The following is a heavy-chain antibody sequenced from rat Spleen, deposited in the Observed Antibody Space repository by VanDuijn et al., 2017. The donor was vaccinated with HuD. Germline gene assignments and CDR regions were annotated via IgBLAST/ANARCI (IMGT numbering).Heavy chain of an antibody. CDR2: ISPSGGST. V-gene: IGHV5-25*01. CDR3: ARHNTIAAPMDA. CDR1: GFTFSNYD. D-gene: IGHD1-2*01. Sequence: EVQLVESGGGLVQPGRSLKLSCAASGFTFSNYDMAWVRQAPTKGLEWVASISPSGGSTYYRDSVKGRFTVSRDNAKSTLYLQMDSLRSEDTATYYCARHNTIAAPMDAWGQGASVTVSS. J-gene: IGHJ4*01.